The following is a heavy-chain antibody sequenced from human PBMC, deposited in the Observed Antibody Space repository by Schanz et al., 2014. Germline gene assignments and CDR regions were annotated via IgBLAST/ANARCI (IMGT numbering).Heavy chain of an antibody. CDR1: GFTFSDYY. J-gene: IGHJ4*02. CDR3: ARDDSPSTKPFDS. Sequence: QVQLVDSGGDLVKPGGSLRLSCAASGFTFSDYYMSWIRQAPGKGPEWVSYISSGGSDTYYADSVQGRFTISRDNARNSLYLQMNSLRAEDTAVYYCARDDSPSTKPFDSWGQGTLVSVSS. V-gene: IGHV3-11*04. D-gene: IGHD2-21*01. CDR2: ISSGGSDT.